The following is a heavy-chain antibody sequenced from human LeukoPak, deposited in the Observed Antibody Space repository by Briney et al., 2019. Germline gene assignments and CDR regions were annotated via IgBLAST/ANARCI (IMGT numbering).Heavy chain of an antibody. CDR3: ARDGSVPSEYFQH. V-gene: IGHV3-73*01. CDR2: IRSKANSYAT. CDR1: GFTFSGSA. Sequence: PGGSLRLSCAASGFTFSGSAMHWVRQASGKGLGWVGRIRSKANSYATAYAASVKGRFTISRDDSKNTAYLQMNSLRAEDTAVYYCARDGSVPSEYFQHWGQGTLVTVSS. J-gene: IGHJ1*01. D-gene: IGHD5-24*01.